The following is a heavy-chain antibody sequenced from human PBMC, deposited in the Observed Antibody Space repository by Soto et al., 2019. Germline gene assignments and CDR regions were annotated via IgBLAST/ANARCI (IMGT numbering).Heavy chain of an antibody. J-gene: IGHJ5*02. CDR1: GFSLSNARMG. Sequence: SGPTLVNPTETLTLTCTVSGFSLSNARMGVSWIRQPPGKALEWLAHIFSNDEKSYSTSLKSRLTISKDTSKSQVVLTMTKMDPVDTATYYCARIHSIAAAGRPDWFDPWGQGTLVTVSS. CDR3: ARIHSIAAAGRPDWFDP. D-gene: IGHD6-13*01. CDR2: IFSNDEK. V-gene: IGHV2-26*01.